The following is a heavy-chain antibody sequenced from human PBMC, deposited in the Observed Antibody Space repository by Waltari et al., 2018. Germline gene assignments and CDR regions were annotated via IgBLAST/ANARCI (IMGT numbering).Heavy chain of an antibody. CDR2: IYHAGDT. D-gene: IGHD2-2*03. CDR3: SRQVLGYCTSAACRRLES. V-gene: IGHV4-38-2*01. Sequence: QVQLQESGPGLVKPSETLSLTCDVSGYSINSGYYWGWIRQSPGKGLEWIATIYHAGDTFYTPCLKSRVTISMDTSKKQFSLKLNSVPAADTAVYFCSRQVLGYCTSAACRRLESWGQGTLVTVSS. CDR1: GYSINSGYY. J-gene: IGHJ4*02.